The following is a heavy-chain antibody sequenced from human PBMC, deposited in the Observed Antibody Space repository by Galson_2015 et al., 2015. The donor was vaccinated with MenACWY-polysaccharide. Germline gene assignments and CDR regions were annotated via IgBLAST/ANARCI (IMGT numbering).Heavy chain of an antibody. CDR2: INQDGTVK. Sequence: SLRLSCAASGFIFSNYWMSWVRQAPGKGLEWVANINQDGTVKYYVDSVKGRFTISRDNAKNSLYVQMNSLRGEDTAVYYCARVGYASSSTDYWGQGTLVTVSS. D-gene: IGHD6-6*01. CDR1: GFIFSNYW. J-gene: IGHJ4*02. CDR3: ARVGYASSSTDY. V-gene: IGHV3-7*01.